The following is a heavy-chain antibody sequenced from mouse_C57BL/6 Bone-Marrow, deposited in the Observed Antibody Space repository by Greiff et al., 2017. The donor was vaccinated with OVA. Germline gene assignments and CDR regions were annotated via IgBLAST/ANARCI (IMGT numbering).Heavy chain of an antibody. CDR1: GFSLSTFGMG. V-gene: IGHV8-8*01. CDR2: IWWDDDK. J-gene: IGHJ3*01. CDR3: ARIAETLYYDYDWFAY. D-gene: IGHD2-4*01. Sequence: QVTLKVSGPGILQPSQTLSLTCSFSGFSLSTFGMGVGWIRQPSGKGLEWLAHIWWDDDKYYNPALKSRLTISKDTSKNQVFLKIANVDTADTATYYCARIAETLYYDYDWFAYWGQGTLVTVSA.